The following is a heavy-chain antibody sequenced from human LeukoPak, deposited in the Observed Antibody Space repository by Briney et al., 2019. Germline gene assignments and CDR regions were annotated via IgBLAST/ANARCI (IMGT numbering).Heavy chain of an antibody. J-gene: IGHJ4*02. V-gene: IGHV3-23*01. Sequence: GGSLRLSCAASGFTFSSYAMSWVRQAPGKGLEWVSTIGDSGDSTYYADSVKGRFTISRDNAKNSLYLQMNSLRAEDTAVYYCARSTYYDFWSGDYWGQGTLVTVSS. D-gene: IGHD3-3*01. CDR2: IGDSGDST. CDR1: GFTFSSYA. CDR3: ARSTYYDFWSGDY.